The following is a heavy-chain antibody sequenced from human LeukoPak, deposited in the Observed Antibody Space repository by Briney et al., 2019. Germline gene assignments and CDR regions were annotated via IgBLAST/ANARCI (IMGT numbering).Heavy chain of an antibody. CDR1: GFTFSSYE. Sequence: SGGSLRLSCAASGFTFSSYEMSWVRQGPGKGLEWVSGFNWNGDSTGYADSVKGRFTISRDNTKNSLYLQMNSLRVEDTALYFCARLSRNYDISTGYYSFGSPDYWGQGTLVTVSS. CDR3: ARLSRNYDISTGYYSFGSPDY. CDR2: FNWNGDST. V-gene: IGHV3-20*04. D-gene: IGHD3-9*01. J-gene: IGHJ4*02.